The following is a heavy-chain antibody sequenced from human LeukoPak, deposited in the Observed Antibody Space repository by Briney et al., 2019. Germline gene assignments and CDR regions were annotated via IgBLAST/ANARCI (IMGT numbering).Heavy chain of an antibody. CDR3: AKGGCSSTSCFRGSPFDY. J-gene: IGHJ4*02. CDR1: GFTFSSYA. V-gene: IGHV3-23*01. Sequence: PGGSLRLSCAASGFTFSSYAMSWVRQAPGKGLEWVSAISGSGGSTYYADSVKGRITISRDNSKNTLYLQMNSLRAEDTAVYYCAKGGCSSTSCFRGSPFDYWGQGTLVTVSS. D-gene: IGHD2-2*01. CDR2: ISGSGGST.